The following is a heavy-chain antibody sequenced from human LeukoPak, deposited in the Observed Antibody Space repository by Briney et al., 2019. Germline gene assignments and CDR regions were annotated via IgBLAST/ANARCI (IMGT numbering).Heavy chain of an antibody. D-gene: IGHD3-22*01. CDR2: IKQDGSEK. Sequence: PGGSLRLSCAASGFTFTSYWMSWVRQAPGKGLEWVANIKQDGSEKYYVDSVKGRFTISRDNAKNSLYLQMNSLRAEDTAVYYCARAHITYDSSGYYYVDWFDPWGQGTLSPSPQ. CDR1: GFTFTSYW. V-gene: IGHV3-7*01. CDR3: ARAHITYDSSGYYYVDWFDP. J-gene: IGHJ5*02.